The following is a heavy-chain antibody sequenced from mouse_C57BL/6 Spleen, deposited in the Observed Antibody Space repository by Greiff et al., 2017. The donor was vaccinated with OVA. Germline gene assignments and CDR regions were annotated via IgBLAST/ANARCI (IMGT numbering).Heavy chain of an antibody. Sequence: VQLQQPGAELVRPGSSVKLSCKASGYTFTSYWMHWVKQRPIQGLEWIGNIDPSDSETNYNQKFKDKATLTVDKSSSTAYMQLSSLTSEDSAVYYCARGSSPLDYWGQGTTLTVSS. CDR1: GYTFTSYW. V-gene: IGHV1-52*01. D-gene: IGHD1-1*01. CDR2: IDPSDSET. CDR3: ARGSSPLDY. J-gene: IGHJ2*01.